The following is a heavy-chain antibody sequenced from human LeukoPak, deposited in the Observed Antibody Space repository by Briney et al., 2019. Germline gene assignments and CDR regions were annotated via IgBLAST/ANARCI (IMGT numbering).Heavy chain of an antibody. CDR2: INWNGGST. CDR1: GSTFGDFG. CDR3: ARGDRDGWYFDY. Sequence: GGSLRLSCAASGSTFGDFGMRWVRQVPGKGLEWVGGINWNGGSTGYADSVKGRFTISRDNATSSLYMQMNSLRAEDTAVYYCARGDRDGWYFDYWGQGILVTVSS. V-gene: IGHV3-20*04. D-gene: IGHD5-24*01. J-gene: IGHJ4*02.